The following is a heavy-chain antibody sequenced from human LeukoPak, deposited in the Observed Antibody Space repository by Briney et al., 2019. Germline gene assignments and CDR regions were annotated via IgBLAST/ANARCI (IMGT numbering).Heavy chain of an antibody. D-gene: IGHD3-3*01. CDR3: ARDPLGGFDP. Sequence: SETLSLTCTVSGGSISSYYWSWIRQPPGKGLEWIGYIYYSGSTNYNPSLKSRVTISVDTSKNQFSLKLSSVTAADTAVYYCARDPLGGFDPWGQGTLVTVSS. CDR1: GGSISSYY. J-gene: IGHJ5*02. V-gene: IGHV4-59*12. CDR2: IYYSGST.